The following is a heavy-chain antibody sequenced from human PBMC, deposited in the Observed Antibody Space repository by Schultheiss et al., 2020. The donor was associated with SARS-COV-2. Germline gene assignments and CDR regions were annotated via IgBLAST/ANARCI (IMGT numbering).Heavy chain of an antibody. CDR2: ISYDGSNK. CDR3: ASYGYCSSTTCYPSH. V-gene: IGHV3-30-3*01. CDR1: GFTFSSYA. Sequence: GGSLRLSCAASGFTFSSYAMHWVRQAPGKGLEWVAVISYDGSNKYYADSVKGRFTISRDNSKKTLYLQMSSLRVEDTAVYFCASYGYCSSTTCYPSHWGQGTPVTVSS. J-gene: IGHJ4*02. D-gene: IGHD2-2*01.